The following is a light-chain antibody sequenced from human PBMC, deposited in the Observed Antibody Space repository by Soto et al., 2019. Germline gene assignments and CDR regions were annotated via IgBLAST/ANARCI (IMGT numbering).Light chain of an antibody. CDR2: WAS. V-gene: IGKV4-1*01. CDR3: QQYYSTPRT. Sequence: DIVMTQSPDSLAVSLGERATINCKSSQSVLHSSNNKNYLAWYQQKPGQPPKVLIYWASTRESGVPDRFSGSRSGTDFTLTISSLQAEDVAVYYCQQYYSTPRTFGQGTKVEIK. J-gene: IGKJ1*01. CDR1: QSVLHSSNNKNY.